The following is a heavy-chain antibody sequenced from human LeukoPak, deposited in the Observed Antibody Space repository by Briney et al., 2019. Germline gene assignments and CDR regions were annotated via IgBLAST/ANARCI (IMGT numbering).Heavy chain of an antibody. CDR3: AKDYDSSGYTDY. D-gene: IGHD3-22*01. J-gene: IGHJ4*02. V-gene: IGHV3-30*02. CDR1: GFTFSSYG. Sequence: GGSLRLSCAASGFTFSSYGMHWVRQAPGKGLEWVAFTRYDGSNKYYADSVKGRFTISRDNSKNTLYLQMNSLRAEDTAVYYCAKDYDSSGYTDYWGQGTLVTVSS. CDR2: TRYDGSNK.